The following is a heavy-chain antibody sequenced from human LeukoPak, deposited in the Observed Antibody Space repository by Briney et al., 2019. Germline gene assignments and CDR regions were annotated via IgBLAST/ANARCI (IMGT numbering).Heavy chain of an antibody. CDR1: GFTFSSYS. CDR2: ISSSSSYI. V-gene: IGHV3-21*01. Sequence: SCKASGFTFSSYSMNWVRQAPGKGLEWVSSISSSSSYIYYADSVKGRFTISRDNAKNSLYLQMNSLRAEDTAVYYCARERYYYGSGSYYSYYYYGMDVWGQGTTVTVSS. J-gene: IGHJ6*02. D-gene: IGHD3-10*01. CDR3: ARERYYYGSGSYYSYYYYGMDV.